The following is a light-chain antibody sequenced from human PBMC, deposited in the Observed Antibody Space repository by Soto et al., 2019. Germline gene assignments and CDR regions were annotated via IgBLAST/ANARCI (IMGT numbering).Light chain of an antibody. V-gene: IGKV3-11*01. CDR2: DAS. CDR3: QHRTNWPPT. J-gene: IGKJ5*01. Sequence: EIVLTQSPATLSLSPGERASLSCRASQSVSSYLGWYQQKPGQAPRLLIYDASNRAPGIPARFSGSGSGTDFTLTISSLEPEDFAVYYCQHRTNWPPTFGQGTRLEIK. CDR1: QSVSSY.